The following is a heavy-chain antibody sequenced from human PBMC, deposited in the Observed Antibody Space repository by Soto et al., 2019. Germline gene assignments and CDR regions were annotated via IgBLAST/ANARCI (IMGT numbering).Heavy chain of an antibody. CDR3: ANAPLHHPAQGDILTIGEEVNSGYYMDD. J-gene: IGHJ4*02. Sequence: PGESLKISCKGSGYSFTSYWIGWVRQMPGKGLEWMGIIYPGDSDTRYSPSFQGQVTISADKSISTAYLQWSSLKASDTAMYYCANAPLHHPAQGDILTIGEEVNSGYYMDDWGQGTLVTVSS. D-gene: IGHD3-3*01. CDR2: IYPGDSDT. V-gene: IGHV5-51*01. CDR1: GYSFTSYW.